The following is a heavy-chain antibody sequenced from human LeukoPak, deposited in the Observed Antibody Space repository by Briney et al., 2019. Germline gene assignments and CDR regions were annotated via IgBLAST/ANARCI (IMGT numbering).Heavy chain of an antibody. CDR1: GFPFSDYV. CDR3: ARVLRYCSGGNCYSGGLGYMDV. J-gene: IGHJ6*03. V-gene: IGHV3-33*01. Sequence: GGSLRLSCAASGFPFSDYVMHWVRQAPGKGLEWVSVIRYDGNNKYYADSVKGRFTISRDNAKNSLFLQMNSLRAEDTAVYYCARVLRYCSGGNCYSGGLGYMDVWGKGTTVTISS. CDR2: IRYDGNNK. D-gene: IGHD2-15*01.